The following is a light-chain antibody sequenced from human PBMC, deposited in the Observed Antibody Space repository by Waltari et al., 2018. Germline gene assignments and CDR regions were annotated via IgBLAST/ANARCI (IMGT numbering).Light chain of an antibody. J-gene: IGKJ1*01. Sequence: DIVMTQSPDSLALSLGERATIHCKSSQSVLRNSTKRNSLAWLQQRPGQPPKLVIYWASTRDSGVPDRFTGSGSGTDVTLTINSLQAEDVAVYYCQQFYSTPTFGQGTKVEI. CDR1: QSVLRNSTKRNS. V-gene: IGKV4-1*01. CDR2: WAS. CDR3: QQFYSTPT.